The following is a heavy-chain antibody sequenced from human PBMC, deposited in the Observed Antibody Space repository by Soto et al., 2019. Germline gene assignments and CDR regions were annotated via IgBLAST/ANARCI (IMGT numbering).Heavy chain of an antibody. Sequence: PGGSLRLSCAASGFTFSSYAMHWVRQAPGKGLEWVAVISYDGSNKYYADSVKGRFTISRDNSKNTLYLQMNSLRAEDTAVYYFARDREYRGPPGYWAQGTLVTVSS. CDR1: GFTFSSYA. J-gene: IGHJ4*02. D-gene: IGHD5-12*01. V-gene: IGHV3-30-3*01. CDR2: ISYDGSNK. CDR3: ARDREYRGPPGY.